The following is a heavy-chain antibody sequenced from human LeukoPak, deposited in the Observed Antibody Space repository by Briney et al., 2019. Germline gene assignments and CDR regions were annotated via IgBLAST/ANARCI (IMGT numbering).Heavy chain of an antibody. CDR2: INPNSGGT. D-gene: IGHD4-17*01. J-gene: IGHJ4*02. CDR3: ARDLLSGVDYGDYEGADY. V-gene: IGHV1-2*02. CDR1: GYTFTGYY. Sequence: AAVKVSCKASGYTFTGYYMHWVRQAPGQGLEWMGWINPNSGGTNYAQKFQGRVTMTRDTSISTACMELSRLRSDDTAVYYCARDLLSGVDYGDYEGADYWGQGTLVTVSS.